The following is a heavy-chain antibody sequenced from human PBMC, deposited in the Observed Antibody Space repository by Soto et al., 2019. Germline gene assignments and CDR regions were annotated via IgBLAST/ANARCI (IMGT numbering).Heavy chain of an antibody. D-gene: IGHD5-18*01. CDR1: GFTFSSYG. Sequence: QVQLVESGGGVVQPGRSLRLSCAASGFTFSSYGMHWVRQAPGKGLEWVAVISYDGSNKYYADSVKGRFTISRDNSKNTLYLQMNSLRAEDTAVYYCVKDRSAYSYGGEDYWGQGTLVTVSS. CDR2: ISYDGSNK. J-gene: IGHJ4*02. V-gene: IGHV3-30*18. CDR3: VKDRSAYSYGGEDY.